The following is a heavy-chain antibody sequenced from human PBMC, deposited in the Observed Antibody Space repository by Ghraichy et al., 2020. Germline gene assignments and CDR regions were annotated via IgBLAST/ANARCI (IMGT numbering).Heavy chain of an antibody. D-gene: IGHD6-13*01. CDR3: AKAVDSSSWYDLDY. CDR2: ISGSGGST. J-gene: IGHJ4*02. CDR1: GFTFSSYA. V-gene: IGHV3-23*01. Sequence: LSLTCAASGFTFSSYAMSWVRQAPGKGLEWVSAISGSGGSTYYADSVKGRFTISRDNSKNTLYLQMNSLRAEDTAVYYCAKAVDSSSWYDLDYWGQGTRVTVSS.